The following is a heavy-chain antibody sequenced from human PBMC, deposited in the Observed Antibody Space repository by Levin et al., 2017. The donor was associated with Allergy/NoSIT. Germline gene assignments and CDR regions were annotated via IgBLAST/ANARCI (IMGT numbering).Heavy chain of an antibody. J-gene: IGHJ4*02. D-gene: IGHD6-13*01. Sequence: PGGSLRLSCAVYGGSFSGYYWSWIRQPPGKGLEWIGEINHSGSTNHNPSLKSRVTISVDTSKNQFSLKLSSVNAADTAVYYCARWASTRSAAGKPKFDYWGQGTLVTVSS. CDR3: ARWASTRSAAGKPKFDY. CDR1: GGSFSGYY. V-gene: IGHV4-34*01. CDR2: INHSGST.